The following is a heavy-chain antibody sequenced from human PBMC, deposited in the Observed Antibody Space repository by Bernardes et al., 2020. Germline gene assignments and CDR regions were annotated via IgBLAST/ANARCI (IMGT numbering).Heavy chain of an antibody. V-gene: IGHV3-33*01. CDR2: IWHDGSKT. Sequence: GGSLRLSCAASGFTFPSYGIHWVRQAPGKGLEWVALIWHDGSKTYFADSVKGRFTISRDNYQKTVLLQMNSLRAEDTAIYYCARGSHGQLERQDIDYWGQGTMVTVTS. CDR3: ARGSHGQLERQDIDY. J-gene: IGHJ4*02. CDR1: GFTFPSYG. D-gene: IGHD1-1*01.